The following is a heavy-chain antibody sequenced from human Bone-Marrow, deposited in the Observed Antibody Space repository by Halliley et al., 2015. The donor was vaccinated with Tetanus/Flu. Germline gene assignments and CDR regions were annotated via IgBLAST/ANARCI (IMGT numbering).Heavy chain of an antibody. V-gene: IGHV4-39*01. J-gene: IGHJ4*02. CDR1: GGSVTSSDSL. CDR3: AGLPESTSRLDY. Sequence: TLSLTCSVSGGSVTSSDSLWAWIRQSPGKGLEWIGTIYYSGTTYYNPSLKSRVTMSVDTSRNQFSLQLTSVSAADTAVYYCAGLPESTSRLDYWGQGSLVTVSS. CDR2: IYYSGTT. D-gene: IGHD5-12*01.